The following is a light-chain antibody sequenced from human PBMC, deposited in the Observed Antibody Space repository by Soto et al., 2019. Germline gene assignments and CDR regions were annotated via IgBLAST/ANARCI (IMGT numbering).Light chain of an antibody. J-gene: IGKJ5*01. V-gene: IGKV1-39*01. CDR2: AGN. CDR3: QQANSFPPEIT. CDR1: QNFGGY. Sequence: DIQMTQSPSSLSAYVGDRVTITCRASQNFGGYLNWYNQKAGEAPKLLIYAGNILQGGVPSRFSGSGSGTDFTLTISSLQPEDFATYYCQQANSFPPEITFGQGTRLEIK.